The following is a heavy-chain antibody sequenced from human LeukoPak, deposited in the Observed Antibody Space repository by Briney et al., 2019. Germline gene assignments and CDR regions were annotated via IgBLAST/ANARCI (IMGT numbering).Heavy chain of an antibody. CDR1: GYTFTSYY. D-gene: IGHD3-22*01. CDR3: ARERGTYYDSSGYSFDY. J-gene: IGHJ4*02. V-gene: IGHV1-46*01. CDR2: INPSGGST. Sequence: ASVKVSCKASGYTFTSYYMHWVRQAPGQGLEWIGIINPSGGSTSYAHKFQGRVTMTRDTSTSTVYMELSSLRSEDTAVYHCARERGTYYDSSGYSFDYWGQGTLVTVSS.